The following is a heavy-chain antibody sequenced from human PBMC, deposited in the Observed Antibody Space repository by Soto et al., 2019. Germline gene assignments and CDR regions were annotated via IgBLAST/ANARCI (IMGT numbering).Heavy chain of an antibody. J-gene: IGHJ6*02. D-gene: IGHD3-10*01. V-gene: IGHV1-69*13. CDR3: ARDGPYYYGSGSPYYYYGMDV. CDR2: IIPIFGTA. Sequence: SVKVSCKASGGTFSSYAISWVRQAPGQGLEWMGGIIPIFGTANYAQKFQGRVTITADESTSTAYMELSSLRSEDTAVYYCARDGPYYYGSGSPYYYYGMDVWGQGTTVTVS. CDR1: GGTFSSYA.